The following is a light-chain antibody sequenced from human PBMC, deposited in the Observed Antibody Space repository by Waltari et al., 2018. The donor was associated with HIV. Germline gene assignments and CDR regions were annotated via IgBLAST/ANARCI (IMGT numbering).Light chain of an antibody. CDR3: QQYDNLPSYT. Sequence: DIQLTQSPSFLSASVGDRVTINCRASRDIATYLVWYQQKPGKAPKLLIYDASNLETGVPSRFSGSGSGTDFTFTISSLQPEDIATYYCQQYDNLPSYTFGQGTKLEIK. V-gene: IGKV1-33*01. J-gene: IGKJ2*01. CDR2: DAS. CDR1: RDIATY.